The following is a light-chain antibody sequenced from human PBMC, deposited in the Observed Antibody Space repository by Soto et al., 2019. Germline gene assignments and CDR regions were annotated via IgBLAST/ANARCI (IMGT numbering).Light chain of an antibody. CDR2: LNSDGSH. CDR3: QTWGSGILV. CDR1: SGHSSYA. Sequence: QPVLTQSPSASASLGALVKLTCTLSSGHSSYAIAWHQQQPEKGPRYLMKLNSDGSHSKGDGIPDRFSGSSSGAERYLTISSLQSEDEADYYCQTWGSGILVFGGGTKVTVL. V-gene: IGLV4-69*01. J-gene: IGLJ2*01.